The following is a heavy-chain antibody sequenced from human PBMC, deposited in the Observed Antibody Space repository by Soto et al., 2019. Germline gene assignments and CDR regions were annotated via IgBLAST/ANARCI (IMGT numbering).Heavy chain of an antibody. Sequence: SETLSLTCTVSGGSISSSSYYWGWIRQPPGKGLEWIGSIYYSGSTYYNPSLKSRVTISVDTSKNQFSLKLSSVTAADTAVYYCARLKFGAQWLRSPLNAFDIWGQGTMVTVSS. V-gene: IGHV4-39*01. D-gene: IGHD5-12*01. J-gene: IGHJ3*02. CDR3: ARLKFGAQWLRSPLNAFDI. CDR1: GGSISSSSYY. CDR2: IYYSGST.